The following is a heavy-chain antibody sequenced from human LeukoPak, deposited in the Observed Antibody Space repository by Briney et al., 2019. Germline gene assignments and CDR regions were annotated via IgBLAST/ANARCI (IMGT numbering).Heavy chain of an antibody. V-gene: IGHV3-23*01. CDR1: GFTVSSNY. D-gene: IGHD3-10*01. CDR3: ARGSGQWLDP. J-gene: IGHJ5*02. Sequence: PGGSLRLSCAASGFTVSSNYMSWVRQAPGKGLEWVSAISGSGGSTYYADSVKGRFTISRDNSKNSLYLQMNSLRDEDTAVYYCARGSGQWLDPWGQGTLVTVSS. CDR2: ISGSGGST.